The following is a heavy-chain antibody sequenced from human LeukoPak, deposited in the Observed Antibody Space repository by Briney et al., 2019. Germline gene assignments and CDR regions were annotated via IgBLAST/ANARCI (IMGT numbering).Heavy chain of an antibody. J-gene: IGHJ3*02. CDR1: GGSISSSNW. V-gene: IGHV4-4*02. CDR3: ANRMVRGVIITAFDI. Sequence: PSETLPLTCAVSGGSISSSNWWSWVRQPPGKGLEWIGEIYHSGSTNYNPSLKSRVTISVDKSKNQFSLKLSSVTAADTAVYYCANRMVRGVIITAFDIWGQGTIVTVSS. CDR2: IYHSGST. D-gene: IGHD3-10*01.